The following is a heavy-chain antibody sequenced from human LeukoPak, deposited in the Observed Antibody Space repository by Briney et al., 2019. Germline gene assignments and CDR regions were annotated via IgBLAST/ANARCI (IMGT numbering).Heavy chain of an antibody. D-gene: IGHD3-22*01. V-gene: IGHV5-51*01. Sequence: PGESLKISCQGSGFSFSNYWIGWVRQMPGKGLEWMGIINPGDSDTRYSPSFRGQVTIPADTSISTAYLQWSSLKASDTAMYYCARRNYDSGRVKVDYWGQGTQVTVSS. CDR2: INPGDSDT. CDR1: GFSFSNYW. J-gene: IGHJ4*02. CDR3: ARRNYDSGRVKVDY.